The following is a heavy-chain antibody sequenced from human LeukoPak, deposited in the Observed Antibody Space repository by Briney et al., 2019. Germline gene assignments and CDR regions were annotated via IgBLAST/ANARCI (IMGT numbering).Heavy chain of an antibody. Sequence: GGSLRLSCATSGFTFSSYEMNWVRLAPGKGLEWVSYISSRGTTIYYADSVRGRFTISRDNAKNSLYLQMNSLRAEDTAVYFCAREQLGGKYYFDYWGQGTLVTVSS. D-gene: IGHD6-6*01. J-gene: IGHJ4*02. CDR3: AREQLGGKYYFDY. V-gene: IGHV3-48*03. CDR2: ISSRGTTI. CDR1: GFTFSSYE.